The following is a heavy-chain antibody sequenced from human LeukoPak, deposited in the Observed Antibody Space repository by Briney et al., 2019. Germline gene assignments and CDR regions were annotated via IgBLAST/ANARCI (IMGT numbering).Heavy chain of an antibody. J-gene: IGHJ6*03. Sequence: SETLSLTCTVSGGSISSSSYYWSWIRQPAGKGLEWIGRIYTSGSTNYNPSLKSRVTMSVDTSKNQFSLKLSSVTAADTAVYYCARAVAGRDYYYYYMDVWGKGTTVTISS. V-gene: IGHV4-61*02. CDR3: ARAVAGRDYYYYYMDV. CDR1: GGSISSSSYY. D-gene: IGHD6-19*01. CDR2: IYTSGST.